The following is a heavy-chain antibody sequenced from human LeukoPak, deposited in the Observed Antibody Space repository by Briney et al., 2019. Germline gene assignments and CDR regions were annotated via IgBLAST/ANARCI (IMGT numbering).Heavy chain of an antibody. J-gene: IGHJ6*03. V-gene: IGHV3-7*01. CDR1: GFIFSSYW. CDR2: IKQDGSEK. CDR3: ARGQDYDSSGYYPYYMDV. Sequence: GGSLRLSCAASGFIFSSYWMAWVRQAPGKGLEWVANIKQDGSEKYYVDSVKGRFTISRDNAKNSLYLQMNSLRAEDTAVYYCARGQDYDSSGYYPYYMDVWGKGTTVTVSS. D-gene: IGHD3-22*01.